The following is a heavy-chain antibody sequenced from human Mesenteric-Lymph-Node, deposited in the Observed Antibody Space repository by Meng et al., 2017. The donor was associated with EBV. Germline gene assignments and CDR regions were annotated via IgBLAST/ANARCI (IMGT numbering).Heavy chain of an antibody. J-gene: IGHJ4*02. D-gene: IGHD2-15*01. V-gene: IGHV3-11*04. CDR3: ATRVVAARIDY. CDR1: GFTFSDYF. CDR2: ISNSGSTI. Sequence: VQLVGSGGGLVKPGGSRSLSCAASGFTFSDYFLSWIRQAPGKGLEWVSHISNSGSTIYYADSVKGRFTISRDNAKNSVYLQMNSLRAEDTAVYYCATRVVAARIDYWGQGTLVTVSS.